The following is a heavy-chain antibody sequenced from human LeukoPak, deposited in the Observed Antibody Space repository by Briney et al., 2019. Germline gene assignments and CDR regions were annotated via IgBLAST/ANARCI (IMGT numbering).Heavy chain of an antibody. Sequence: PGGSLRLSCAASGFTFSSYWMSWVRQAPGKGLEWVANIKQDGSEKYYVDSVKGRFTISRDNAKNSLYLQMNSLRAEDTAVYYCARECSGGSCYSGDYWGQGTLVTISS. V-gene: IGHV3-7*03. CDR1: GFTFSSYW. J-gene: IGHJ4*02. CDR3: ARECSGGSCYSGDY. CDR2: IKQDGSEK. D-gene: IGHD2-15*01.